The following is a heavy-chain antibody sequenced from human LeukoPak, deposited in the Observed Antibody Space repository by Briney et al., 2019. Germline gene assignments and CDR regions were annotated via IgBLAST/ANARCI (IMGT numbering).Heavy chain of an antibody. D-gene: IGHD6-19*01. CDR1: GYTFTCYY. J-gene: IGHJ4*02. Sequence: ASVKVSCKASGYTFTCYYMHWVRQAPGQGREWMGWINPNSGGTNYAQKFQGRVTMTRDTSISTAYMELSRLRSDDTAVYYCARVVAVAGEIDYWGQGTLVTVSS. CDR3: ARVVAVAGEIDY. V-gene: IGHV1-2*02. CDR2: INPNSGGT.